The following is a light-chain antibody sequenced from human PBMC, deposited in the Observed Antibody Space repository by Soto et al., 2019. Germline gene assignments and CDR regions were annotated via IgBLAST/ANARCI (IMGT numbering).Light chain of an antibody. J-gene: IGLJ1*01. Sequence: QAVVTQPASVSGSPGQSITISCTGTSSDVGGYDYVSWYQQHPDKAPKLMIYEVSNRPSGVSSRFSGSKSGNTASLTISGLQAEDEADYYCSSYTSSNTLYVFGTGTKVTVL. CDR3: SSYTSSNTLYV. CDR1: SSDVGGYDY. CDR2: EVS. V-gene: IGLV2-14*01.